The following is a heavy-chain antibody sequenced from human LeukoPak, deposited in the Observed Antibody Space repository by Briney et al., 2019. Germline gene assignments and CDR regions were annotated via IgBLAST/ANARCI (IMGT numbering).Heavy chain of an antibody. CDR1: GGSISSSNW. J-gene: IGHJ6*02. CDR3: ATGRVLRYFDWSEGYYGMDV. V-gene: IGHV4-4*02. Sequence: SETLSLTCAVSGGSISSSNWWSWVRQPPGKGLEWIGETYHSGSTNYNPSLKSRVTISVDKSKNQFSLKLSSVTAADTAVYYCATGRVLRYFDWSEGYYGMDVWGQGTTVTVSS. D-gene: IGHD3-9*01. CDR2: TYHSGST.